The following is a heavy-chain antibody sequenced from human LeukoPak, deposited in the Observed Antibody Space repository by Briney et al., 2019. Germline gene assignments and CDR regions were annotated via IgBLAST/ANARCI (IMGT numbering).Heavy chain of an antibody. J-gene: IGHJ4*02. D-gene: IGHD4-23*01. CDR1: GGSFSGYY. V-gene: IGHV4-34*01. Sequence: SETLSLTCAVYGGSFSGYYWSWIRQPPGKGLEWIGEINHSGSTNYNPSLKSRVTISVDTSKNQFSLKLSSVTAADTAVYYCARRGGGKEFDYWGQGTLVIVSS. CDR2: INHSGST. CDR3: ARRGGGKEFDY.